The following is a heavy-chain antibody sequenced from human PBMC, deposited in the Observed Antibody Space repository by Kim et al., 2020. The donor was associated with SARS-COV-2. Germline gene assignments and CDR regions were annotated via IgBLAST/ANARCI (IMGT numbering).Heavy chain of an antibody. V-gene: IGHV3-30*18. CDR2: ISNDGSNK. D-gene: IGHD4-4*01. J-gene: IGHJ4*02. CDR1: GFTFSSYG. Sequence: GGSLRLSCAASGFTFSSYGMHWVRQAPGKGLEWVSDISNDGSNKYYADSVKGRFTISRDNAKNTLYLQMNSLRAEDTAVYYCAKIPVTPTQFDYCDQGTL. CDR3: AKIPVTPTQFDY.